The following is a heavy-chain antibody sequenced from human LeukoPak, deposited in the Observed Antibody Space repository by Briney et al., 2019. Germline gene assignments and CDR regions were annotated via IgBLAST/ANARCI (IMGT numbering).Heavy chain of an antibody. Sequence: GGSLRLSCAASGFTFSSYSMNWVRQAPGKGLEWVSSISSSSSYIYYADSVKGRFTISRDNAKNSLYMQMYSLRAEDTAVYYCARVQVYYDSSGYYPVFDYWGQGTLVTVSS. CDR1: GFTFSSYS. J-gene: IGHJ4*02. D-gene: IGHD3-22*01. CDR2: ISSSSSYI. CDR3: ARVQVYYDSSGYYPVFDY. V-gene: IGHV3-21*01.